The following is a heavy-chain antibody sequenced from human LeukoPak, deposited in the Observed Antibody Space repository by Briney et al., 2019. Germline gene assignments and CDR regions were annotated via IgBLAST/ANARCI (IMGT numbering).Heavy chain of an antibody. V-gene: IGHV3-30*18. D-gene: IGHD5-18*01. CDR3: AKALGYSYGTDY. CDR1: GFTFSNYG. CDR2: MSYDGSNK. J-gene: IGHJ4*02. Sequence: GGSLRLSCAASGFTFSNYGMHWVRQAPGKGVEWVAVMSYDGSNKYYADSVKGRFTISRDNSKNTVYLQMNSLRPEDTAVYYCAKALGYSYGTDYWGQGTLVTVSS.